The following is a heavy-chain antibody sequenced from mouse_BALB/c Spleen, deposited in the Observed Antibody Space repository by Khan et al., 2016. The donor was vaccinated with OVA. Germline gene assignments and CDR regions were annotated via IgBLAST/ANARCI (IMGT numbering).Heavy chain of an antibody. D-gene: IGHD4-1*01. V-gene: IGHV1-53*01. CDR3: TRSGYGTFAY. CDR1: GYTFTSYY. J-gene: IGHJ3*01. Sequence: QVQLQQSGTELVKPGASVRLSCKASGYTFTSYYMYWVKQRPGQGLEWIGEINPSDGDSNFNENFKSKATLTVDKSSTTAYMQLSSLTSEDSAVNYCTRSGYGTFAYWGQGTLVTVSA. CDR2: INPSDGDS.